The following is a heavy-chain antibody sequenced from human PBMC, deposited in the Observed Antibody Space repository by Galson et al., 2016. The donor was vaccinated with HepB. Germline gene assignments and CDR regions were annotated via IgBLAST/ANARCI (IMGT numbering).Heavy chain of an antibody. Sequence: SLRLSCAASGFTLRNHDMHWVRQATGKGLEWVSAIGSTGDTYYSGSVKGRFTISREKAEKSVSPQMKSLRAGDTAVYYCARALNSSSPYGRRYYGLDVWGQGTTVTVSS. CDR1: GFTLRNHD. V-gene: IGHV3-13*01. CDR2: IGSTGDT. D-gene: IGHD6-13*01. CDR3: ARALNSSSPYGRRYYGLDV. J-gene: IGHJ6*02.